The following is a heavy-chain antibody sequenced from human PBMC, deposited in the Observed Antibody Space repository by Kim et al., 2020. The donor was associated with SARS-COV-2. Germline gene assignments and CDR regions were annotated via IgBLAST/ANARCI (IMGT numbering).Heavy chain of an antibody. CDR2: IYYSGST. CDR3: ARERGYSSSWYFWYFDY. Sequence: SETLSLTCTVSGGSISSYYWSWIRQPPGKGLEWIGYIYYSGSTNYNPSLKSRVTISVDTSKNQFSLKLSSVTAADTAVYYCARERGYSSSWYFWYFDYWGQGTLVTVSS. J-gene: IGHJ4*02. D-gene: IGHD6-13*01. CDR1: GGSISSYY. V-gene: IGHV4-59*01.